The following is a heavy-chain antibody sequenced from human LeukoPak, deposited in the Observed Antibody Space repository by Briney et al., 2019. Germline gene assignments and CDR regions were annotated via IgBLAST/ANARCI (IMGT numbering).Heavy chain of an antibody. J-gene: IGHJ6*02. CDR1: GYTFTSYD. CDR3: AGLDFWSGYSNGMDV. V-gene: IGHV1-8*01. D-gene: IGHD3-3*01. Sequence: ASVKVSCKASGYTFTSYDINWVRQATGQGLEWMGWMNPNSGNTGYAQKFQGRVTMTRNTSISTAYMELSSLRSEDTAVYYSAGLDFWSGYSNGMDVWGQGTTVTVSS. CDR2: MNPNSGNT.